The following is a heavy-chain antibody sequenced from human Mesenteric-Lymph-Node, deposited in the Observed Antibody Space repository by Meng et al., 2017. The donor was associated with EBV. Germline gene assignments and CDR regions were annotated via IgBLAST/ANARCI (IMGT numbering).Heavy chain of an antibody. V-gene: IGHV4-34*01. Sequence: QLQLQQWGAGLWKSSETLSLTCAVYGRSFIGYYWSWIRQPPGKGLEWIGEINDSGSTNYNPSLKSRVTISVDTSKNQFSLKLSSVTAADTAVYYCARGRDYDFWSGLFDYWGQGTLVTVSS. CDR1: GRSFIGYY. D-gene: IGHD3-3*01. CDR2: INDSGST. CDR3: ARGRDYDFWSGLFDY. J-gene: IGHJ4*02.